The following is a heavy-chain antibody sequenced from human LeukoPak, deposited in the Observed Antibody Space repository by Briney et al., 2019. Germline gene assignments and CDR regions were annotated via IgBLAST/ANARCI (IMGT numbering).Heavy chain of an antibody. J-gene: IGHJ5*02. D-gene: IGHD6-19*01. CDR3: AKDVSSGWYYWFDP. Sequence: GGSLRLSCAASGLTFSSYVMSWVRQAPGKGLEWVSSISGSGHSTYYADSVKGRFTISRDNSKNTLYLQMNSLRAEDTAVYYCAKDVSSGWYYWFDPWGQGTLVTVSS. CDR1: GLTFSSYV. CDR2: ISGSGHST. V-gene: IGHV3-23*01.